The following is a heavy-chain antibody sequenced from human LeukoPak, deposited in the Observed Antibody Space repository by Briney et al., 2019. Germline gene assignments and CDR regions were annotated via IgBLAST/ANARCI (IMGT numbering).Heavy chain of an antibody. CDR3: AKDLHYNDGRWEFDP. CDR1: GFTFSTFA. D-gene: IGHD5-24*01. CDR2: VVGGGTT. J-gene: IGHJ5*02. V-gene: IGHV3-23*01. Sequence: PGGSLRLSRAASGFTFSTFAMTWVRQAPGKGLEWVSGVVGGGTTYYADSVKGRFTLSKDNSKKTVYLQMNSLRVEDTAIYYCAKDLHYNDGRWEFDPWGQGTLVTVSS.